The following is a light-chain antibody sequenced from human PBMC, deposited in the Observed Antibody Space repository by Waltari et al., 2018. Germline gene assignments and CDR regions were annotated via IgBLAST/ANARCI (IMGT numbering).Light chain of an antibody. CDR1: QSLVHSDGNTH. V-gene: IGKV2-30*02. Sequence: DVVMTKSTLSLPVTLGQAASISGRSSQSLVHSDGNTHLTWFQQRPGQSPRRLIYRVSKRDSGVPDRFSGSGSGTDFTLKISRVEAEDLGVYYCMQGTHLPYTFGQGTKLDIK. CDR2: RVS. J-gene: IGKJ2*01. CDR3: MQGTHLPYT.